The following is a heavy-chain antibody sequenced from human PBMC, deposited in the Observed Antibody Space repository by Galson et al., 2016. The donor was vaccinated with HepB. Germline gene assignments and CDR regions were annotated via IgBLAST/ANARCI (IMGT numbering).Heavy chain of an antibody. Sequence: SLRLSCAASGFTFSSYAMHWVRQAPGKGLEWVAAISPDGSNKFYADSVKGRLTISRDNSKNTLYLRINSLRTEDTAVYYCARDLSRYGLIAYWGQGALVTVSS. CDR2: ISPDGSNK. CDR3: ARDLSRYGLIAY. V-gene: IGHV3-30*04. J-gene: IGHJ4*02. CDR1: GFTFSSYA. D-gene: IGHD5-18*01.